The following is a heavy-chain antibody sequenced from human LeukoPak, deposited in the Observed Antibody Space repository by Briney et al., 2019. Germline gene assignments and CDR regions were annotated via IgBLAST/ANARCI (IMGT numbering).Heavy chain of an antibody. V-gene: IGHV3-48*03. CDR3: ARGSYTGFDLYFDY. D-gene: IGHD5-12*01. CDR1: GFSFSTQE. J-gene: IGHJ4*02. CDR2: ISSNSRTI. Sequence: PGGSLRHSCATSGFSFSTQEMTWVRQAPGKGLEWVSYISSNSRTIYYADSVKGRFTISRDNTRNSVFLQLNSLRVEDTGFYYCARGSYTGFDLYFDYWGQGTLVTVSS.